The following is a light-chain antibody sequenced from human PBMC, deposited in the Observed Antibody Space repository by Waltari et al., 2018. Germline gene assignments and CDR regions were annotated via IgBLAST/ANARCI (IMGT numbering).Light chain of an antibody. Sequence: QSALTQPASVSGSPGQSITISCTGTSSDVGSYNSVSWYQQHPGKGPKLILYEGDKRTSGVSNRVSGSKSGNTASLTISGLQTEDEADYYCSAYAGRSYVFGTGTKVAVL. V-gene: IGLV2-14*02. CDR3: SAYAGRSYV. CDR1: SSDVGSYNS. J-gene: IGLJ1*01. CDR2: EGD.